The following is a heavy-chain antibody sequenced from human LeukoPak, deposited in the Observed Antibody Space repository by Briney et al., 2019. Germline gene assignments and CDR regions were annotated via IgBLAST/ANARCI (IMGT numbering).Heavy chain of an antibody. Sequence: GGSLSLSCAASGFTFSTYWMAWARQAPGKGLEWVANIRKDESEKYYVDSVKGRFTISRDNAKNSLSLQMSSLRADDTAVYYCARVGRDSKYGYFDFWGQGTLVTVSS. CDR3: ARVGRDSKYGYFDF. D-gene: IGHD4-11*01. CDR1: GFTFSTYW. J-gene: IGHJ4*02. V-gene: IGHV3-7*01. CDR2: IRKDESEK.